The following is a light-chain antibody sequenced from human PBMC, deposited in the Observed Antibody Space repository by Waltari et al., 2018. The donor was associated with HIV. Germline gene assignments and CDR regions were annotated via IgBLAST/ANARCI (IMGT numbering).Light chain of an antibody. CDR2: STN. V-gene: IGLV8-61*01. CDR3: VLYMGSGLSV. J-gene: IGLJ3*02. CDR1: SGSVSTSYY. Sequence: QTVVTQEPSFSVSPGGTVTLTCGLSSGSVSTSYYPSWYQQTPGQAPRTLIYSTNPPSSGVPVRFSGSSLGNKAALTITGTQADDESDYYCVLYMGSGLSVFGGGTKLTVL.